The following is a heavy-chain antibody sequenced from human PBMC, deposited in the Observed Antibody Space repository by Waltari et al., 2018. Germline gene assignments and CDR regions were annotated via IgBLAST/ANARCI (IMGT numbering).Heavy chain of an antibody. Sequence: QVQLQESGPGLVKPSETLSLTCTVSGGSISSYYWSWIRQPAGKGLEWIGRIYTSGRTNYNPSRKSRVTMSVDTSKNQFSLKRSSVTAADTAVYYCARGLNYDSSGYIPGDDAFEIWGQGTMVTVSS. CDR1: GGSISSYY. J-gene: IGHJ3*02. D-gene: IGHD3-22*01. CDR3: ARGLNYDSSGYIPGDDAFEI. CDR2: IYTSGRT. V-gene: IGHV4-4*07.